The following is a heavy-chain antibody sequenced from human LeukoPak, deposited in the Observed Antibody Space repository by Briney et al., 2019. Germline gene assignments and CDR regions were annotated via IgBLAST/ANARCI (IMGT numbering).Heavy chain of an antibody. CDR2: IYYSGST. CDR3: ARDVLTNGLFDY. D-gene: IGHD1-14*01. V-gene: IGHV4-39*07. CDR1: GGSISSSGYY. J-gene: IGHJ4*02. Sequence: SETLSLTCTVSGGSISSSGYYWGWIRQPPGKGLEWIGSIYYSGSTYYNPSLKSRVTISVDRSKNQFSLKLSSVTAADTAVYYCARDVLTNGLFDYWGQGTLVTVSS.